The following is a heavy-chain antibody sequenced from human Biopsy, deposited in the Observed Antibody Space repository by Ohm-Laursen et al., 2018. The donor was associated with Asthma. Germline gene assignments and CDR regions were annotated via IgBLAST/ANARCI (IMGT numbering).Heavy chain of an antibody. Sequence: FLRLSCAASGFTFGDYWMSWVRQVPGKGLEWVANIKHDGSEKNHVDSLKGRFTISRDNAKNSLYLQMNSLRTEDTAVYYCARTFHFWSPYHAEHYQLWGQGTLVTVPS. D-gene: IGHD3-3*02. V-gene: IGHV3-7*01. CDR1: GFTFGDYW. CDR3: ARTFHFWSPYHAEHYQL. J-gene: IGHJ1*01. CDR2: IKHDGSEK.